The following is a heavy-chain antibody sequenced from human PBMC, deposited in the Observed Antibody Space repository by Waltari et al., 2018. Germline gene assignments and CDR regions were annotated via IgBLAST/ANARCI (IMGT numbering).Heavy chain of an antibody. CDR3: ARVRSVVGEGVY. J-gene: IGHJ4*02. D-gene: IGHD2-15*01. Sequence: EVQLVESGGGLVQPGGSLRLSCAVSGFTLRSYEMNWVRQAPGKGLEWVTYIRSRNKTRYADSVKGRFTISRDNAKNSLYLQMSSLRAEDTAIYYCARVRSVVGEGVYWGQGTLVTVSS. CDR1: GFTLRSYE. CDR2: IRSRNKTR. V-gene: IGHV3-48*03.